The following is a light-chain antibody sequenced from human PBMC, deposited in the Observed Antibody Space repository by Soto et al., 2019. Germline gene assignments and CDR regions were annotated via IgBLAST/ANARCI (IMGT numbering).Light chain of an antibody. CDR1: HRVSNSY. CDR2: GAS. CDR3: QQYGSSPIT. Sequence: EIVLTQSPGTLSLSPGERATLSCRASHRVSNSYLAWYQQKPGQAPRLLIYGASSRATGIPDRFSGSGSGTDFTLTISRLEPEDFAVYYCQQYGSSPITFGQGTRLENK. V-gene: IGKV3-20*01. J-gene: IGKJ5*01.